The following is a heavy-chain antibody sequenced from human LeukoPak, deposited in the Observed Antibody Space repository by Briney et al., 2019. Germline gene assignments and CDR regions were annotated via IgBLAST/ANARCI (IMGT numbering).Heavy chain of an antibody. CDR3: ARDRADYYGSGSYPNWFDP. CDR2: ISSSSSTI. CDR1: GFTFSSYS. V-gene: IGHV3-48*01. D-gene: IGHD3-10*01. J-gene: IGHJ5*02. Sequence: SGGSLRLSCAASGFTFSSYSMNWVRQAPGKGLEWVSYISSSSSTISYADSVKGRFTISRDNAKNSLYLQMNSLRAEDTAVYYCARDRADYYGSGSYPNWFDPWGQGTLVTVSS.